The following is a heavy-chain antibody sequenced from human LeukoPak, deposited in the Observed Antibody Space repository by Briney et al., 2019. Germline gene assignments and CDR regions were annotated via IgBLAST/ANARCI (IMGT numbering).Heavy chain of an antibody. D-gene: IGHD3-3*01. CDR3: ARESGFMMVGEINADNWFDP. CDR2: ISDDGSKR. CDR1: GFTFRDSA. Sequence: GGSLRLSCSGAGFTFRDSAFHWVRQAPGKGLEWVAVISDDGSKRLYADSVKGRFTISRDNSRDTLYLHMQTLRPEDSAVYYCARESGFMMVGEINADNWFDPWGQVTPVTVSS. J-gene: IGHJ5*02. V-gene: IGHV3-30*04.